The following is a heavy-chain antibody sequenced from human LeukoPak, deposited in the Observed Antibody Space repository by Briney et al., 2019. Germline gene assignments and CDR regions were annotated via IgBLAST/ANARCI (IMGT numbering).Heavy chain of an antibody. CDR1: GGSISSYY. CDR2: IYYSGST. V-gene: IGHV4-59*08. CDR3: ARHRSVAYYFDY. Sequence: SETLSLTCTVSGGSISSYYWSWIRQPPGKGLEWIGYIYYSGSTNYNPSLKSQVTISVDTSKKQFSLKLSSVTAADTAVYYCARHRSVAYYFDYWGQGTLVTVSS. J-gene: IGHJ4*02.